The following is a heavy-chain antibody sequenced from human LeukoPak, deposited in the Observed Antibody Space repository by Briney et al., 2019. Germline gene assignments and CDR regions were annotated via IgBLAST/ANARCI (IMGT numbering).Heavy chain of an antibody. V-gene: IGHV4-34*01. CDR3: AKDQEGAVAGTFYYYYMDV. Sequence: PSETLSLTCAVYGGSFSGYYWSWIRQPPGKGLEWIGEINHSGSTNYNPSLKSRVTISVDTSKNQFSLKLSSVTAADTAVYYCAKDQEGAVAGTFYYYYMDVWGKGTTVTASS. CDR2: INHSGST. D-gene: IGHD6-19*01. CDR1: GGSFSGYY. J-gene: IGHJ6*03.